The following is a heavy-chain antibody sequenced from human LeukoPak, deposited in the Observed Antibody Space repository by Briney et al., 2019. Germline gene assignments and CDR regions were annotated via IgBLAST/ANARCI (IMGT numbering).Heavy chain of an antibody. V-gene: IGHV1-18*01. CDR3: ARVGYDILTGPSPMFDY. J-gene: IGHJ4*02. CDR1: GYTFTSYG. D-gene: IGHD3-9*01. Sequence: GASVKVSCKASGYTFTSYGISWVRQAPGQGLEWMGWISAYNGNTNYAQKLQGRVTMTTDTSTSTAYMELRSLRSDDTAVYYCARVGYDILTGPSPMFDYWGQGTLVTVSS. CDR2: ISAYNGNT.